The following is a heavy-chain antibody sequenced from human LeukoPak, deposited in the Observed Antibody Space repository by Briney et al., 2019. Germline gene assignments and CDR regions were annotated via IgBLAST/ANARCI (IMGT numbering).Heavy chain of an antibody. D-gene: IGHD3-22*01. CDR2: IGSVTTYT. CDR3: ARDPDDYYDSSGYYASGGPPDY. Sequence: GGSLRLSCAASGFTFSDYSMNWVRQAPGKGLEWVSYIGSVTTYTHYADSVKGRFTISRDTSKNTLYLQMNSLRAEDTAVYYCARDPDDYYDSSGYYASGGPPDYWGQGTLVTVSS. CDR1: GFTFSDYS. J-gene: IGHJ4*02. V-gene: IGHV3-21*01.